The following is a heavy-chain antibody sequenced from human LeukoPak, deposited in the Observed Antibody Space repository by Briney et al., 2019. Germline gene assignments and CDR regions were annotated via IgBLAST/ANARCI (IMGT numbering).Heavy chain of an antibody. CDR1: GGSISSYY. CDR2: IYYSGST. CDR3: ARWTYSYYFDY. V-gene: IGHV4-59*01. D-gene: IGHD2-15*01. Sequence: SETLPLTCTVSGGSISSYYWSWIRQPPGKGLEWIGYIYYSGSTNYNPSLKSRVTISVDTSKNHFSLKLSSVTAADTAVYYCARWTYSYYFDYWGQGTLATVSS. J-gene: IGHJ4*02.